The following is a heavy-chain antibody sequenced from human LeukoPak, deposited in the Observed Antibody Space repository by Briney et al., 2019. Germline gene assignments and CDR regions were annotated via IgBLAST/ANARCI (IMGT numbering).Heavy chain of an antibody. D-gene: IGHD3-10*01. CDR2: IKQDGSEE. Sequence: GGSLRLSCAASGFTFSSYWMSWVRQAPGKGLEWVANIKQDGSEECYVDSVKGRFTISRDNAKNSLYLQMYSLRAEDTAVYYCAREAVDHYGSGSHKTFDYWGQGTLVTVSS. CDR3: AREAVDHYGSGSHKTFDY. J-gene: IGHJ4*02. CDR1: GFTFSSYW. V-gene: IGHV3-7*01.